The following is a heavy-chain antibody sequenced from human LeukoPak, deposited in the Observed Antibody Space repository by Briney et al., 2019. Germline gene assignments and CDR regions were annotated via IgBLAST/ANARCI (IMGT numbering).Heavy chain of an antibody. CDR1: GGSMSTSTYY. D-gene: IGHD4-11*01. J-gene: IGHJ4*02. Sequence: SETLSLTCAVSGGSMSTSTYYWGWIRQPPGKGLEWIGNIYYSGSTDSVTTYYNPSLKSRIIISVDTSKNQFSLKLSSVTAADTAIYYCAQGGSNWANFDFWGQGTLVTVSS. V-gene: IGHV4-39*01. CDR3: AQGGSNWANFDF. CDR2: IYYSGST.